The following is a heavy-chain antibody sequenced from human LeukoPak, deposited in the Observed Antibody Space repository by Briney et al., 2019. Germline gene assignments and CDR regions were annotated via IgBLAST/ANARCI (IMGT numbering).Heavy chain of an antibody. CDR2: INHSGST. CDR3: ARPRLRTMVRANWFDP. V-gene: IGHV4-34*01. CDR1: GGSFSGYY. J-gene: IGHJ5*02. D-gene: IGHD3-10*01. Sequence: SETLSLTCAVYGGSFSGYYWSWIRQPPGKGLEWIGEINHSGSTNYNPSLKSRVTISVDTSKNQFSLKLSSVTAADTAVYYCARPRLRTMVRANWFDPWGQGTLVTVSS.